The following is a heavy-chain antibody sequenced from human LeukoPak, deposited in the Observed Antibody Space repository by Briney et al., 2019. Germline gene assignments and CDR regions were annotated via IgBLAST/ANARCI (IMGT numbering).Heavy chain of an antibody. Sequence: AASVKVSCKASGGTFSSYAISWVRQAPGQGLEWMGGIIPIFGTANYAQKFQGRVTITTDESTSTAYMELSSLRSEDTAVYYCARMDYDILTGYYPLDYWGQGTLVTVSS. CDR2: IIPIFGTA. V-gene: IGHV1-69*05. D-gene: IGHD3-9*01. CDR1: GGTFSSYA. J-gene: IGHJ4*02. CDR3: ARMDYDILTGYYPLDY.